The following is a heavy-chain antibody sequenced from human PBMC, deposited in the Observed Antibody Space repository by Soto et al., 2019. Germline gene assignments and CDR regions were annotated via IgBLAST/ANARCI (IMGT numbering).Heavy chain of an antibody. J-gene: IGHJ6*02. Sequence: SLRLSCAASGFTVSSNYMSWVRQAPGKGLEWVSVIYSGGSTYYADSVKGRFTISRDNSKNTLYLQMNSLRAEDTAVYYCARALAAAGDYYYYGMAVWGQGTTVTVSS. CDR2: IYSGGST. CDR3: ARALAAAGDYYYYGMAV. CDR1: GFTVSSNY. D-gene: IGHD6-13*01. V-gene: IGHV3-53*01.